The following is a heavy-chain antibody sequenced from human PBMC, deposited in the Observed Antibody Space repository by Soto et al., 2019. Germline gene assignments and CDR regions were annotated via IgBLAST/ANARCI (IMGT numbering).Heavy chain of an antibody. V-gene: IGHV4-31*03. J-gene: IGHJ4*02. CDR3: ARGYGSGSPRHYFDS. D-gene: IGHD3-10*01. CDR1: GGSFSRGDYY. Sequence: QVQLQELGPGLVKPSQTLSLTCTVSGGSFSRGDYYWSWIRQFSGKGLEWIGHICHSGPSYYNPSLRSRVSISVDTSAFSLKLSSVTAADTAVYYCARGYGSGSPRHYFDSWGQGTLVTVSS. CDR2: ICHSGPS.